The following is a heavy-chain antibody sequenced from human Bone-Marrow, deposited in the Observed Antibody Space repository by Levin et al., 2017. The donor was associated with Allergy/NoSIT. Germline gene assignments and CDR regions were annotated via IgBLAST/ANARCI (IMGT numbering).Heavy chain of an antibody. CDR1: GFTFSSYA. CDR3: AKKSHSEDWYGSALEY. V-gene: IGHV3-23*01. Sequence: GGSLRLSCVASGFTFSSYAMSWVRQAPGKGLEWVSGISGDGDTADYADSVKGRFTISRDNSKSTLYLQMNSLRAEDTAVYYCAKKSHSEDWYGSALEYWGQGTLVTVSS. CDR2: ISGDGDTA. J-gene: IGHJ4*02. D-gene: IGHD3/OR15-3a*01.